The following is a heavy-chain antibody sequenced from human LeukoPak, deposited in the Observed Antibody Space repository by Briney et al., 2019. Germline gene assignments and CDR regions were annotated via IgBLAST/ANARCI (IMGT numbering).Heavy chain of an antibody. D-gene: IGHD3-22*01. CDR3: AKGNRHSSGFYYYYGMDV. J-gene: IGHJ6*02. CDR1: GFTLDDYA. V-gene: IGHV3-9*01. Sequence: GGSLRLSCAASGFTLDDYAMFWVRQAPGKGLEWVSGISWNSKDIGYAASVKGRFTISRDNAKTSLYLQMNSLRAEDTAFHYCAKGNRHSSGFYYYYGMDVWGQGTTVTVSS. CDR2: ISWNSKDI.